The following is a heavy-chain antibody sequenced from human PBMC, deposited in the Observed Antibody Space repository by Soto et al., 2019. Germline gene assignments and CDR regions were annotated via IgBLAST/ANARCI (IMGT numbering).Heavy chain of an antibody. D-gene: IGHD2-15*01. CDR3: AKRRGAGGHFDY. CDR2: VSIGGST. V-gene: IGHV3-23*01. J-gene: IGHJ4*02. Sequence: DVQLLESGGGLVQPEGSLRLSCAASGFTFSSYAMGWVRQGPGKGLEWVAVVSIGGSTHYADSVRGRFTSSRDNSKNTLSLQMNSLTAEDTAVYLCAKRRGAGGHFDYWGQGALVTVSS. CDR1: GFTFSSYA.